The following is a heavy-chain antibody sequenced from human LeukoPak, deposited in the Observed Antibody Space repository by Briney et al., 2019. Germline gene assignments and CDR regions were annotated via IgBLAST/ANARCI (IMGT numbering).Heavy chain of an antibody. D-gene: IGHD3-16*01. CDR2: IYYSGST. CDR3: ARDQSITLFDY. Sequence: SETLSLTCTVSGGSISSYYWSWIRQPPGKGLEWIGYIYYSGSTHYNPSLRSRVTISVDTSKNQFSLKLSSVTAADTAVYYCARDQSITLFDYWGQGTLVTVSS. CDR1: GGSISSYY. V-gene: IGHV4-59*12. J-gene: IGHJ4*02.